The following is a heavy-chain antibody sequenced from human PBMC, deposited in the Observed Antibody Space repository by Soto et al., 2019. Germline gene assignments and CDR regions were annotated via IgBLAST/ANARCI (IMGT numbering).Heavy chain of an antibody. CDR1: GFTFSSYD. CDR3: AKEDDAWTNGHFDI. CDR2: ISGSGGSA. J-gene: IGHJ3*02. V-gene: IGHV3-23*01. Sequence: EVQLLESGGGLVQPGGSLRLSCEASGFTFSSYDMSWVRQAPGKGLEWISAISGSGGSAYYADSVKGRFTIYRDNYKNTLHVQLNSLRSEDTAIYYCAKEDDAWTNGHFDIWGQGTVVTVSS. D-gene: IGHD2-8*01.